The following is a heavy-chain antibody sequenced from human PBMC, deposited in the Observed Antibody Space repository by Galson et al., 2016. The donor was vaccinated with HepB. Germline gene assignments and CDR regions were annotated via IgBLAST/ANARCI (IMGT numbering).Heavy chain of an antibody. Sequence: SLRLSCAASGLTFSTYAMSWVRQAPGKELEWVSVISGGGETTYYAASVKGRFTISRDNSKNTIYLQMHSLRTDDTAVYYCGTGTCSGGVCYSGEFDYWGQGTLVTVSS. J-gene: IGHJ4*02. CDR1: GLTFSTYA. D-gene: IGHD2-21*01. CDR2: ISGGGETT. V-gene: IGHV3-23*01. CDR3: GTGTCSGGVCYSGEFDY.